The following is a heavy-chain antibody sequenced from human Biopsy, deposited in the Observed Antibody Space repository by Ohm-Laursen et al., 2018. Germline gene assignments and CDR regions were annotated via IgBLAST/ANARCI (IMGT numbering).Heavy chain of an antibody. J-gene: IGHJ5*02. CDR1: GDSISTSTTYY. Sequence: GTLSLTCTVSGDSISTSTTYYWAWLRQPPGKGLEWIGSIYNSETTFYNPSLKSRVAIAVDTSTNQFSLKVSSVTAADTALYYCARHPTGFWFDPWGHGTLVTVSS. CDR3: ARHPTGFWFDP. CDR2: IYNSETT. V-gene: IGHV4-39*01.